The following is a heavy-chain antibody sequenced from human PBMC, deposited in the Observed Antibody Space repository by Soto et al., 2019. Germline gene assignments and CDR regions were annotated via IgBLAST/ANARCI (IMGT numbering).Heavy chain of an antibody. J-gene: IGHJ4*02. Sequence: QVQLQGSGPGLVKPSQTLSLTCTVSGGSISSGDYYWSWIRQPPGKGLEWIGYIYYSGSTYYNPSLKSRVTISVDTSKNQFSLKLSSVTAADTAVYYCARDREQLGRSFDYWGQGTLVTVSS. CDR1: GGSISSGDYY. D-gene: IGHD6-6*01. V-gene: IGHV4-30-4*01. CDR3: ARDREQLGRSFDY. CDR2: IYYSGST.